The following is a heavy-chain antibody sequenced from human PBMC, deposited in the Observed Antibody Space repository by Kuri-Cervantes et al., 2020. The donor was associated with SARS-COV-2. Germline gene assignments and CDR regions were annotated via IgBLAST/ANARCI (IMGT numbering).Heavy chain of an antibody. CDR3: ARAGTSGSYLGY. D-gene: IGHD1-26*01. CDR2: INWNGVRT. V-gene: IGHV3-20*04. J-gene: IGHJ4*02. CDR1: GFTFSSYG. Sequence: LSLTCAASGFTFSSYGMHWVRQAPGKGLEWVSGINWNGVRTGYTDSVKGRFTISRDNAKNSLYLQMSSLRAEDTAFYYCARAGTSGSYLGYWGQGTLVTVSS.